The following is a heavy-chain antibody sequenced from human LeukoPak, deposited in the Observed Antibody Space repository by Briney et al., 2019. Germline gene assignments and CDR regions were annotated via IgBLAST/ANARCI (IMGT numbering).Heavy chain of an antibody. D-gene: IGHD1-26*01. CDR1: GFTFSSYS. CDR3: ARDLGVVGATTPDY. CDR2: ISSSGSYI. V-gene: IGHV3-21*01. J-gene: IGHJ4*02. Sequence: GGSLRLSCAASGFTFSSYSMNWVRQAPGKGLEWVSSISSSGSYIYYADSLKGRFTISRDNAQNSLYLQMNSLRAEDTAVYYCARDLGVVGATTPDYWGQGTLVSVSS.